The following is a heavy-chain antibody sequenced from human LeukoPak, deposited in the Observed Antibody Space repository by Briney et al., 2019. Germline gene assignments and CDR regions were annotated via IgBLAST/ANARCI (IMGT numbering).Heavy chain of an antibody. CDR1: GFTFSNYA. V-gene: IGHV3-20*04. Sequence: GGSLRLSCAASGFTFSNYAMRWVRQAPGKGLEWVSGINWNGGSTGYADSVKGRFTISRDNAKNSLYLQMNSLRAEDTALYYCARDRVAAAGDPDDAFDIWGQGTMVTVSS. CDR3: ARDRVAAAGDPDDAFDI. CDR2: INWNGGST. D-gene: IGHD6-13*01. J-gene: IGHJ3*02.